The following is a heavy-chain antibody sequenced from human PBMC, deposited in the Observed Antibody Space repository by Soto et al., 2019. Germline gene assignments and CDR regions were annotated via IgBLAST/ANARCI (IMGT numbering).Heavy chain of an antibody. CDR2: IIPVFDTV. D-gene: IGHD3-22*01. Sequence: SVKVSCKDTGGLFSSYAVSWVRQAPGQGLEWMGGIIPVFDTVYYAQKFQGRVTITADESTNTAYMELSSLRSEDTAMYYCARGGSGYVWVNEFWGQGTLVTVSS. CDR1: GGLFSSYA. V-gene: IGHV1-69*13. J-gene: IGHJ4*02. CDR3: ARGGSGYVWVNEF.